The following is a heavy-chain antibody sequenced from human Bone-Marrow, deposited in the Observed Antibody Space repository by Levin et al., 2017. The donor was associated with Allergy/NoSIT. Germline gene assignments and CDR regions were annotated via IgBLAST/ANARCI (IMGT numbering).Heavy chain of an antibody. D-gene: IGHD3-16*01. V-gene: IGHV3-74*01. J-gene: IGHJ3*02. CDR3: ARDRGSPDAFDI. CDR2: IDNDGRST. CDR1: GFTLSGYW. Sequence: GGSLRLSCAVSGFTLSGYWMYWVRQAPGKGLVWVSRIDNDGRSTIYADSVRGRFTISKDYAKNTLYLQMDSLRVEDKAVYFCARDRGSPDAFDIWGRGTMVTVSS.